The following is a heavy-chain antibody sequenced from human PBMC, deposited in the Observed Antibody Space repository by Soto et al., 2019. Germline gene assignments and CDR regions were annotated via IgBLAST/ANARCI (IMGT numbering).Heavy chain of an antibody. CDR2: ISSSNSYT. CDR3: ARHQGEEYLAAVGESWFDP. J-gene: IGHJ5*02. CDR1: GFTFSDYY. D-gene: IGHD1-26*01. V-gene: IGHV3-11*03. Sequence: GGSLRLSCAASGFTFSDYYLSWIRQAPGKGLDWVSYISSSNSYTSYADSVKGRFTISRDNAKNSLYLQMNGLRAEDTAVYYCARHQGEEYLAAVGESWFDPWGQGTLVTVSS.